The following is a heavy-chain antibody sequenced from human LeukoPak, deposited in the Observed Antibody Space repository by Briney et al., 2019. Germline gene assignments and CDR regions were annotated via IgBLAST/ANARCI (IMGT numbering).Heavy chain of an antibody. CDR1: GGSISSYY. Sequence: SETLSLTCTVSGGSISSYYWSWIRQPPGKGLEWIGYIYYSGSTNYNPSLKSRVTISVDTSKNQFPLKLSSVTAADTAVYYCARPRVFSDPAAIRDDAFDIWGQGTMVTVSS. D-gene: IGHD2-2*01. CDR2: IYYSGST. V-gene: IGHV4-59*08. J-gene: IGHJ3*02. CDR3: ARPRVFSDPAAIRDDAFDI.